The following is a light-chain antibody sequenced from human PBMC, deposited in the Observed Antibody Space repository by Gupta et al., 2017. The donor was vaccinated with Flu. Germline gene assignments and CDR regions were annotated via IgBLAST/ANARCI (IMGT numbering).Light chain of an antibody. CDR2: TTS. V-gene: IGKV3-20*01. Sequence: EIVLTQSPGTLSLSPGDRATLFCRASQTLRTTFLSWYQQKPGQAPRLLIYTTSTRASGIPERFSDSGSGTGFTLTITRLEPEDFAVYYCQQEGNSLNTFGGGTTVETK. J-gene: IGKJ4*01. CDR1: QTLRTTF. CDR3: QQEGNSLNT.